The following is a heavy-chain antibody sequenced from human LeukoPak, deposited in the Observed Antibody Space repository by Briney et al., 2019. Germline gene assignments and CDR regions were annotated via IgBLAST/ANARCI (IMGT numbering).Heavy chain of an antibody. CDR2: ISGGADST. D-gene: IGHD6-19*01. CDR1: GFTFSSYW. V-gene: IGHV3-23*01. J-gene: IGHJ4*02. CDR3: ASHTFSGWYQFDY. Sequence: GGSLRLSCAASGFTFSSYWMNWARQAPGKGLEWVSAISGGADSTYYADSVKGRFTISRDNSKNTLYLQMNSLRADDTAVYYCASHTFSGWYQFDYWGQGTLVTVSS.